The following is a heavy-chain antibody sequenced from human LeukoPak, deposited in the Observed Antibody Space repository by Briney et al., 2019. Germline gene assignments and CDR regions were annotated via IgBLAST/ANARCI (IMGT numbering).Heavy chain of an antibody. Sequence: ASVKVSCKASGYTFTSYGIGWVRQAPGQGLEWMGWISAYNGNTNYAQKLQGRVTMTTDTSTSTAYMELRSLRSDDTAVYYCARISYGDYPYAFDIWGQGTMVTVSS. D-gene: IGHD4-17*01. J-gene: IGHJ3*02. V-gene: IGHV1-18*01. CDR2: ISAYNGNT. CDR1: GYTFTSYG. CDR3: ARISYGDYPYAFDI.